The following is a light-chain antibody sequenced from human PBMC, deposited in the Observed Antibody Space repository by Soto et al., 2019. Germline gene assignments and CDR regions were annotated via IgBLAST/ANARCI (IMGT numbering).Light chain of an antibody. CDR2: GAS. V-gene: IGKV3-20*01. Sequence: EIVLTQSPGTLSLSPGERATLSCRASQSVSSSYLAWYQQKPGQAPRLLIYGASSRATGIPDRFSGSGSGTDFTLTISRLEPEDFAVYYCQQCDSSPVTFGHGTKVEIK. J-gene: IGKJ1*01. CDR3: QQCDSSPVT. CDR1: QSVSSSY.